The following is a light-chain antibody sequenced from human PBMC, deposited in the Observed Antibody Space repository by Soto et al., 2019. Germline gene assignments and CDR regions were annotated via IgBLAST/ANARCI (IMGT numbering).Light chain of an antibody. CDR2: DAS. CDR1: QSVSRY. V-gene: IGKV3-11*01. Sequence: EIVMTQSPATLSVSPGDGATLFCRASQSVSRYLAWYQQKPGQAPRLLIYDASNRATGIPARFSGSGSGTDFTLTISSLEPEDFAVYYCQQRSDWPSTFGGGTKVQIK. J-gene: IGKJ4*01. CDR3: QQRSDWPST.